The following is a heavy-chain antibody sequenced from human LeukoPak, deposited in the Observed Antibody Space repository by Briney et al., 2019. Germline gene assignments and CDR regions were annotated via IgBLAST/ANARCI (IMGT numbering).Heavy chain of an antibody. CDR3: ARDRDGDPYYFDY. Sequence: PSETLSLTCAVSGGSISSGGYSWSWIRQPPGKGLEWIGYIYHSGSTYYNPSLKSRVTISVDRSKNQFSLKPSSVTAADTAVYYCARDRDGDPYYFDYWGQGTLVTVSS. CDR1: GGSISSGGYS. D-gene: IGHD4-17*01. V-gene: IGHV4-30-2*01. CDR2: IYHSGST. J-gene: IGHJ4*02.